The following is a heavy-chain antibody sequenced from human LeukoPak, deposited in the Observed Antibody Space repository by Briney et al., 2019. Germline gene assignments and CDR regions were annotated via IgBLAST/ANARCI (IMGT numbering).Heavy chain of an antibody. CDR1: GFTFSSYA. D-gene: IGHD3-10*01. J-gene: IGHJ4*02. Sequence: GSLRLSCAASGFTFSSYAMSWVRQAPGKGLEWVSLINDSGGNTYYADSVKGRFTISRDNSKNTLFLQMSSLRAEDTAVYYCAKTSAGIRGGYFDYWGQGTLVTVSS. V-gene: IGHV3-23*01. CDR2: INDSGGNT. CDR3: AKTSAGIRGGYFDY.